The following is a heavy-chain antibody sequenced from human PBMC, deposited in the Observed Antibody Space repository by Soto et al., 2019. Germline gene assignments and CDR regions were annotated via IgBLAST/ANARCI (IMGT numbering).Heavy chain of an antibody. D-gene: IGHD3-22*01. J-gene: IGHJ6*02. Sequence: QVQLVQSGAEVKKPGASVKVSCKTSGYTFTSYDISWVRQATGQGLEWMGWMNPNSGNTGYAQKFQGRVTMTRNTSISTAYMDLSSLRSEDTAVYSCAREVVSRGMDVWGQGTAVTVSS. CDR2: MNPNSGNT. V-gene: IGHV1-8*01. CDR3: AREVVSRGMDV. CDR1: GYTFTSYD.